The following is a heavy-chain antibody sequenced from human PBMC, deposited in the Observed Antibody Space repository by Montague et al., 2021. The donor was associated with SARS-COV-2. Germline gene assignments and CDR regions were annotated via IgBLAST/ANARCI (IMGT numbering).Heavy chain of an antibody. V-gene: IGHV4-59*08. CDR3: ARRGTYCDSTSGYYYFDY. CDR2: IYYTGST. D-gene: IGHD3-22*01. CDR1: GGSISTYY. Sequence: SETLSLTCSVSGGSISTYYWSWIRQPPGKGLEWIGYIYYTGSTNYNPSLKSRVTISVDTSKNQFSLKLSSVTAADTAVYYCARRGTYCDSTSGYYYFDYWGQGTLVTVSS. J-gene: IGHJ4*02.